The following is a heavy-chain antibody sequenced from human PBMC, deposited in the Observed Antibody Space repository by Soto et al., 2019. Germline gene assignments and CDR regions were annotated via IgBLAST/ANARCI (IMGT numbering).Heavy chain of an antibody. Sequence: PGGSLRLSCAASGFTFSSYAMSWVRQAPGKGLEWVSAISGSGGSTYYADSVKGRFTVSRDNSKNTLYLQMNSLRAEDTAVYYCAKDSTMVRAANYYYYYGMDVWGQGTTVTVSS. J-gene: IGHJ6*02. CDR1: GFTFSSYA. CDR3: AKDSTMVRAANYYYYYGMDV. CDR2: ISGSGGST. D-gene: IGHD3-10*01. V-gene: IGHV3-23*01.